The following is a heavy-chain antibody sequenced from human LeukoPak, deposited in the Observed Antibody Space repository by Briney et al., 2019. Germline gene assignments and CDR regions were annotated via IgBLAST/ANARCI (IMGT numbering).Heavy chain of an antibody. V-gene: IGHV1-8*01. CDR2: MNPDSGDT. D-gene: IGHD3-22*01. CDR1: GFTFTIYD. CDR3: ARGRTDYYDSDGSFPALDY. J-gene: IGHJ4*02. Sequence: ASVKVSCKASGFTFTIYDINWVRQAPGQGIEWMGWMNPDSGDTAFAQKFQGRLTMTRDTSITTAYMELSSLRTDDTAVYYCARGRTDYYDSDGSFPALDYWGQGTLVTVSS.